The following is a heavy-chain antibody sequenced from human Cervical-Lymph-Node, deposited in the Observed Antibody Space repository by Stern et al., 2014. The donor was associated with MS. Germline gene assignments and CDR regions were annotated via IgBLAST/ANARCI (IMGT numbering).Heavy chain of an antibody. CDR1: GFTFTSYA. CDR3: ARSSGFFWSSYPIDH. Sequence: EVQLVESGGDLVQPAGSLRLSCAASGFTFTSYAMSWVRQPPGKGLEWVSGISGRGGTADYADSVKGRFSISRDNSRNTLYLELHSLRAEDTAVYYCARSSGFFWSSYPIDHWGQGTLVTLSS. D-gene: IGHD3-3*01. V-gene: IGHV3-23*04. J-gene: IGHJ4*02. CDR2: ISGRGGTA.